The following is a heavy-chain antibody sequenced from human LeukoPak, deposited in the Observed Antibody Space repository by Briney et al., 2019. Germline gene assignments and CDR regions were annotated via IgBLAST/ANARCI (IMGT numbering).Heavy chain of an antibody. V-gene: IGHV1-18*01. D-gene: IGHD5-12*01. CDR3: ARGLAPRPPDY. CDR2: ISVYNGNT. Sequence: ASVKVSCKASGYTFTSYGISWVRQAPGQGLEWMGWISVYNGNTNYEEKFQGRVTMTTDTSTSTAYMELRSLRSDDTAVYYCARGLAPRPPDYWGQGTLVTVSS. J-gene: IGHJ4*02. CDR1: GYTFTSYG.